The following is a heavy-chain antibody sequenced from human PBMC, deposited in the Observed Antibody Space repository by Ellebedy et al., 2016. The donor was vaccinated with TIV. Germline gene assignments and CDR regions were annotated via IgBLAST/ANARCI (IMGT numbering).Heavy chain of an antibody. J-gene: IGHJ4*02. V-gene: IGHV3-30*04. CDR3: ARALNHVDTVSTAPLDC. CDR2: ISYDGSNK. Sequence: GESLKISCAASGFPFDSYVMNWVRQAPGKGLEWVALISYDGSNKYFEDSVQGRFTISRDNSQNTLYLLMNSLRGDDTAIYYCARALNHVDTVSTAPLDCWGQGTLVTVSS. CDR1: GFPFDSYV. D-gene: IGHD5/OR15-5a*01.